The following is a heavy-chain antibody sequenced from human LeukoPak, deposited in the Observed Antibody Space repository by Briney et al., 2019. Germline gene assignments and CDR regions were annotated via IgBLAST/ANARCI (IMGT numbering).Heavy chain of an antibody. J-gene: IGHJ4*02. CDR1: GYTFTSYG. Sequence: ASVKVSCKASGYTFTSYGISWVRQAPGQGLEWMGWISAYNGNTNYAQKLQGRVTMTTDTSTSTAYMELRSLRSDDTAVYYCARDRTVGSGWYVGVDYWGQGTLVTVSS. CDR3: ARDRTVGSGWYVGVDY. V-gene: IGHV1-18*01. CDR2: ISAYNGNT. D-gene: IGHD6-19*01.